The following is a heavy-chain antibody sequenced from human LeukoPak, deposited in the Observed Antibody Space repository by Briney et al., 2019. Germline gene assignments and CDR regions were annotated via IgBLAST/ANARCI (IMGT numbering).Heavy chain of an antibody. CDR3: ARDRHLSSWYFGY. D-gene: IGHD6-13*01. CDR1: GFTFNNYA. V-gene: IGHV3-30*04. J-gene: IGHJ4*02. CDR2: VSYDGNYQ. Sequence: GGSLRLSCAASGFTFNNYAMHWVRQAPGKGLEWVAVVSYDGNYQNYADSVKGRFTISRDNSKNKVLPQMTRLRAEETAVYYCARDRHLSSWYFGYWGQGTLVTVSS.